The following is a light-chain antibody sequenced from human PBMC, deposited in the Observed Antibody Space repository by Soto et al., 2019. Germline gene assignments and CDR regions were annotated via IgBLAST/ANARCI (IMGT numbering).Light chain of an antibody. Sequence: QSVLTQPPSASGSPGQSVTISCTGTSSDVGAYNCVSWYQQHPGKAPKLMIYEVSKRPSGVPDRFSGSKSGNTASLTVSGLQAEVEADYYICRQQQPVIFGGGTKLTVL. J-gene: IGLJ2*01. V-gene: IGLV2-8*01. CDR1: SSDVGAYNC. CDR2: EVS. CDR3: YICRQQQPVI.